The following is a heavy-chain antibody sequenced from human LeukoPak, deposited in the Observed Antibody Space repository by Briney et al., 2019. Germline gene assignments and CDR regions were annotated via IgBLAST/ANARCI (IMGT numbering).Heavy chain of an antibody. D-gene: IGHD6-19*01. CDR2: IYHSGST. CDR3: ARVPYSSGWYRVDAFDV. CDR1: GGSISSGGYS. J-gene: IGHJ3*01. V-gene: IGHV4-30-2*05. Sequence: SETLSLTCAVSGGSISSGGYSWSWIRQPPGKGLEWIGYIYHSGSTYYNPSLKSRVTISVDTSKNQFSLKLSSVTAADTAVYYCARVPYSSGWYRVDAFDVWGQGTMVTVSS.